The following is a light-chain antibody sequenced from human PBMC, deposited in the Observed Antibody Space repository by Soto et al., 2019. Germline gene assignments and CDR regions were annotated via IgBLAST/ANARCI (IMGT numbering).Light chain of an antibody. CDR3: QQSYSTPPYT. CDR2: AAS. J-gene: IGKJ2*01. Sequence: DIQMTQPPSSLSASVGDRVTITCRASRSISSYLNWNQQKPGKAPKLLIYAASSLQSGVPSRFSGSGSGTDFTLTISSLQPEDFATYYCQQSYSTPPYTFGQGTKLEIK. V-gene: IGKV1-39*01. CDR1: RSISSY.